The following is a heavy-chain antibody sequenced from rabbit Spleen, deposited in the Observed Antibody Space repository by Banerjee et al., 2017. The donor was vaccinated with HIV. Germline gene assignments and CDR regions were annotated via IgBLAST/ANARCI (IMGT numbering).Heavy chain of an antibody. CDR1: GFSFSSGYD. CDR3: ARVSESSGWGEDL. CDR2: IYSGIGYT. D-gene: IGHD4-1*01. J-gene: IGHJ6*01. V-gene: IGHV1S45*01. Sequence: QQQLVESGGGLVQPEGSLTLTCTASGFSFSSGYDMCWVRQAPGKGLEWIGYIYSGIGYTYYASWAKGRFTISKTSSTTVTLQMTSLTVADTATYFCARVSESSGWGEDLWGPGTLVTVS.